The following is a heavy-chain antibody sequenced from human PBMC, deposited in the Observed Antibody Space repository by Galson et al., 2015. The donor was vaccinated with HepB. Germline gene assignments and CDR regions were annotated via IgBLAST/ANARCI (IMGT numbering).Heavy chain of an antibody. V-gene: IGHV1-2*06. J-gene: IGHJ4*02. CDR3: TRVGNKGDFDS. CDR1: GYTFTGHS. D-gene: IGHD1/OR15-1a*01. Sequence: SVKVSCKASGYTFTGHSVHWVRQAPGQGLEWLGRSDPSGGGTITEQTFQDRVTMTRDRYISTFYMVVNRFTSDDTAIYFFTRVGNKGDFDSWGQGTLVTVSS. CDR2: SDPSGGGT.